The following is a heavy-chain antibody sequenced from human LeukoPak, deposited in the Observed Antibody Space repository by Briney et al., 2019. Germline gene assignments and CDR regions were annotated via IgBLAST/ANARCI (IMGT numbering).Heavy chain of an antibody. CDR3: ARVDYYGSGSHGMDV. Sequence: PSQTLSLTCTVSGGSINSGHYYWSWVRQSAGMGLEWIGRIDDSGGTNYNPSLKSRVTMSVDTSMNQFSLKLSSVTATDTAVYYCARVDYYGSGSHGMDVWGQGTTVTVSS. V-gene: IGHV4-61*02. D-gene: IGHD3-10*01. J-gene: IGHJ6*02. CDR1: GGSINSGHYY. CDR2: IDDSGGT.